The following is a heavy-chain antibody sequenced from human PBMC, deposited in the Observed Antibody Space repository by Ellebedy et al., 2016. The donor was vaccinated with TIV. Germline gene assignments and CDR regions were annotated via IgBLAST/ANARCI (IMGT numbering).Heavy chain of an antibody. CDR2: ISRRSNI. D-gene: IGHD1-7*01. Sequence: GESLKISCAAYGFTFSSYSMNWVRQSPGKGLEWVSYISRRSNISYADSVKGRLTISRDNAKNSLYLQMNSVGTEDTAVYYCARGAHRTGTTSIDYWGQGTLVTVSS. V-gene: IGHV3-21*05. CDR1: GFTFSSYS. CDR3: ARGAHRTGTTSIDY. J-gene: IGHJ4*02.